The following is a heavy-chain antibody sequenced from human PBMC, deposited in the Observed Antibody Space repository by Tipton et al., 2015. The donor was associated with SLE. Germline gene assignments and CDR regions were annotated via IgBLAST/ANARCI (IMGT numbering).Heavy chain of an antibody. Sequence: SLRLSCAASGFTFSSYAMHWVRQAPGKGLEWVAVISYDGSNKYYADSVKGRFTISRDNSKNTLYLQMNSLRAEDTAVYYCAKDGLITMVQFYYYFDYWGQGTLVTVSS. V-gene: IGHV3-30-3*01. CDR1: GFTFSSYA. CDR2: ISYDGSNK. D-gene: IGHD3-10*01. CDR3: AKDGLITMVQFYYYFDY. J-gene: IGHJ4*02.